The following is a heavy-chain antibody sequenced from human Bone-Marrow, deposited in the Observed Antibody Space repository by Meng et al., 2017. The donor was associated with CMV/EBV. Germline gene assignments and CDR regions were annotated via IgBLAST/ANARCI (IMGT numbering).Heavy chain of an antibody. V-gene: IGHV3-23*01. CDR2: ISGSGGST. Sequence: GSLRLSCAASGFTFSNYAMSWVRQAPGKGLEWVSGISGSGGSTYYADSVKGRFTISRDNSKNTLYLQMNSLRAEDTAVYFCAKVVSMVFAIGHIDYWGQGTLVTVSS. CDR3: AKVVSMVFAIGHIDY. CDR1: GFTFSNYA. J-gene: IGHJ4*02. D-gene: IGHD2-8*01.